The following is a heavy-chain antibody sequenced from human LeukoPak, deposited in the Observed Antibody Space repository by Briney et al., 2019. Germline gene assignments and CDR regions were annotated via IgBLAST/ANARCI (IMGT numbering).Heavy chain of an antibody. CDR1: GFTFSSYS. D-gene: IGHD3-22*01. CDR2: ISSSSSYI. J-gene: IGHJ2*01. CDR3: ARRDGIRITMIAPGVFDL. Sequence: GGSLRLSCAASGFTFSSYSMNWVRQAPGKGLEWVSSISSSSSYIYYADSVKGRFTISRDNAKNSLYLQMNSLRAEDTAVYYCARRDGIRITMIAPGVFDLWGRGTLVTVSS. V-gene: IGHV3-21*01.